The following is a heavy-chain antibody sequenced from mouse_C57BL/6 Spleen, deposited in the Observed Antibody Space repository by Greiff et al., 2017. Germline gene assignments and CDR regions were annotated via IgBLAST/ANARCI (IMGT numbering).Heavy chain of an antibody. V-gene: IGHV1-26*01. D-gene: IGHD4-1*01. CDR1: GYTFTDYY. CDR3: ARALGLAMDY. J-gene: IGHJ4*01. CDR2: INPNNGGT. Sequence: EVQLQQSGPELVKPGASVKISCKASGYTFTDYYMNWVKQSHGKSLEWIGDINPNNGGTSYNQKFKGKATLTVDKSSSTAYMELRSLTSEDSAVYYCARALGLAMDYWGQGTSVTVSS.